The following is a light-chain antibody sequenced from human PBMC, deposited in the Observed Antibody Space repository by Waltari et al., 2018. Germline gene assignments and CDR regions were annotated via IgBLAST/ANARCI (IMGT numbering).Light chain of an antibody. V-gene: IGKV3-15*01. J-gene: IGKJ2*01. CDR1: HSLSSN. CDR2: GAS. CDR3: QQYNNWPPLMYT. Sequence: EIVMTTSTATLSVSPGERATPTCRASHSLSSNLAWYQQKPGQAPRLLIYGASTRATGIPARFSGSGSGTEFTLTISSMQSEDFAVYYCQQYNNWPPLMYTFGQGTKLKIK.